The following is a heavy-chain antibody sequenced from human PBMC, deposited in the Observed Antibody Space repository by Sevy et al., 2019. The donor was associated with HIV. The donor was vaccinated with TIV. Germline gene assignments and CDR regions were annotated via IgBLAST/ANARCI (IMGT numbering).Heavy chain of an antibody. J-gene: IGHJ4*02. CDR1: GFTFREAW. D-gene: IGHD1-26*01. Sequence: GGSLRLSCAASGFTFREAWMSWVRQAPGKGLEWVGRIKSKTDAATRDFAAPVRGRFSTSRDDSANTVYLVMNNLKPEDTGVYYCAAGTGSSDFDYWGQGTLVTVSS. CDR2: IKSKTDAATR. CDR3: AAGTGSSDFDY. V-gene: IGHV3-15*01.